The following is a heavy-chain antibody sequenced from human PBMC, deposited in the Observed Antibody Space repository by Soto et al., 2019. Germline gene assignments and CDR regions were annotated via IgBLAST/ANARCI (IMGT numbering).Heavy chain of an antibody. CDR2: INAGNGNT. CDR1: GYTFTSYA. CDR3: AGGSGRYDFWSGYYYYYYGMDV. D-gene: IGHD3-3*01. J-gene: IGHJ6*02. V-gene: IGHV1-3*01. Sequence: QVQLVQSGAEVKKPGASVKVSCKASGYTFTSYAMHWVRQAPGQRLEWMGWINAGNGNTKYSQKFQGRVTITRDTSASTAYMELSSLRSEDTAVYYCAGGSGRYDFWSGYYYYYYGMDVWGQGTTVTVSS.